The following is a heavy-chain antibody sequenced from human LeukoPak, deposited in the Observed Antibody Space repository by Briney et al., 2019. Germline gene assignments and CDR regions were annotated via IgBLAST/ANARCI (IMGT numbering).Heavy chain of an antibody. J-gene: IGHJ4*02. CDR2: ISSDSRNTI. D-gene: IGHD3-16*01. V-gene: IGHV3-48*02. CDR3: ARGTFDYVADF. Sequence: GGSLRLSCTSSGFSFSDYAMNWIRQAPGKGLEWLAYISSDSRNTIYYADSVKGRFTISRDTAKNSVYLQMSSLRDDDTAVYYCARGTFDYVADFWGQGTLVSVSS. CDR1: GFSFSDYA.